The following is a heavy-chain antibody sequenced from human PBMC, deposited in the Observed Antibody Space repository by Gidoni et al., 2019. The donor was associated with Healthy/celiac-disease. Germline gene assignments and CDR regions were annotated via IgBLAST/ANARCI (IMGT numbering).Heavy chain of an antibody. J-gene: IGHJ6*02. Sequence: QVQLQESGPGLVKPSQTLSPTCTVSGGSISSGDYYWRWIRQPPGKGLEWIGYIYYSGSTYYNPSLKSRVTISVDTSKNQFSLKLSSVTAADTAVYYCARFFNYDFWSGYSSKYYYGMDVWGQGTTVTVSS. V-gene: IGHV4-30-4*01. CDR2: IYYSGST. CDR3: ARFFNYDFWSGYSSKYYYGMDV. CDR1: GGSISSGDYY. D-gene: IGHD3-3*01.